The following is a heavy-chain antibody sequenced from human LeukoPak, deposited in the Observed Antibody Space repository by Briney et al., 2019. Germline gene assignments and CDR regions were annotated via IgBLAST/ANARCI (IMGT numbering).Heavy chain of an antibody. J-gene: IGHJ5*02. CDR1: GGSISSYY. Sequence: SETLSLTCTVSGGSISSYYWSWIRQPPGKGLEWIGYIYYSGSTNYNPSLKSRVTMSVDTSKNHFSLKLSSVTAADTAFYYCARNRDYFGSGSSARSNWFDPWGPGTLVTVSS. D-gene: IGHD3-10*01. CDR3: ARNRDYFGSGSSARSNWFDP. V-gene: IGHV4-59*08. CDR2: IYYSGST.